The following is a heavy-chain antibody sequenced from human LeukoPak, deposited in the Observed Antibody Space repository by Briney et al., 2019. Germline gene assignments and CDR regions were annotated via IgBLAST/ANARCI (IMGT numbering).Heavy chain of an antibody. J-gene: IGHJ6*02. CDR3: ARGTRHIVPFTV. V-gene: IGHV4-4*07. Sequence: SETLSLTCSVSGDSIRSYFWSWIRQPAGKRPEWIGRCHSSGSTDYNPSLKSRVTISVDTSKNQFSLKLSSVTAADTAVYYCARGTRHIVPFTVWGQGTTVTVSS. CDR2: CHSSGST. CDR1: GDSIRSYF. D-gene: IGHD2-21*01.